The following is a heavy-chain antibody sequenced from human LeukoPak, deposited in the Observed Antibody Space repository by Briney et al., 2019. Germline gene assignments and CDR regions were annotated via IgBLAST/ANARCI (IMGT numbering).Heavy chain of an antibody. D-gene: IGHD1-14*01. CDR1: GFTFSNYD. J-gene: IGHJ3*01. Sequence: PGGSLRFSRAASGFTFSNYDMHWVRQPTGKGLEWVSVIGTDDEAYYSGSVKGRFTVSRENAKNSLYLEMNNLRAGDTAVYYCARVRAADLPGAFDVWGLGTMVPVSS. CDR3: ARVRAADLPGAFDV. V-gene: IGHV3-13*04. CDR2: IGTDDEA.